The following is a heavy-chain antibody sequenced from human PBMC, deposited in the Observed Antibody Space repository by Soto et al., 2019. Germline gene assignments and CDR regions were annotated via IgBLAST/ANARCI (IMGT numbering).Heavy chain of an antibody. J-gene: IGHJ4*02. Sequence: ASVKVSCKASGYIFISYGISWVRQAPGQGLEWMGRISAYNGNTNYAQNLQGRVTMTTDTSTSTAYMELRSLRSDDTAVYYCARDLDGSGSYYTDYWGPGTLVTVSS. CDR2: ISAYNGNT. D-gene: IGHD3-10*01. CDR1: GYIFISYG. V-gene: IGHV1-18*01. CDR3: ARDLDGSGSYYTDY.